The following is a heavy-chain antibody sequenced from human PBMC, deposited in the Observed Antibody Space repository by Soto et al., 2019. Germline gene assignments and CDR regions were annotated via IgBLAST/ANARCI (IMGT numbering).Heavy chain of an antibody. CDR1: GDMFSTYT. J-gene: IGHJ4*02. CDR3: ASGGYFDWLVDY. CDR2: IIPRSAKS. Sequence: SVKVSCKASGDMFSTYTITWMRQAPGRGLEWVGGIIPRSAKSNYAQKFQGRVTITADKSTSTAYMELSSLRSEDTAVYYCASGGYFDWLVDYWGQGTLVTVSS. V-gene: IGHV1-69*06. D-gene: IGHD3-9*01.